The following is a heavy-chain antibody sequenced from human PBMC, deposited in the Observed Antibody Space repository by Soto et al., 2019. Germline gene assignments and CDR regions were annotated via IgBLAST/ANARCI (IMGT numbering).Heavy chain of an antibody. D-gene: IGHD5-12*01. V-gene: IGHV1-2*02. Sequence: ASVKVSCKASGYTFTGYYVHWVRQAPGQGLEWMGWINPNSGDTYLAQRFQGRVTMNRDTSIGTAYMELRGLTSDDTAEYYCAKGGDLVAHGNRVYLYNAMDVWGQGTTVTVSS. CDR2: INPNSGDT. CDR1: GYTFTGYY. CDR3: AKGGDLVAHGNRVYLYNAMDV. J-gene: IGHJ6*02.